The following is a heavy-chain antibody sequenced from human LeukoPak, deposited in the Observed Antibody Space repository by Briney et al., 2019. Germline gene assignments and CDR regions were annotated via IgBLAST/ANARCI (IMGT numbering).Heavy chain of an antibody. D-gene: IGHD1-26*01. CDR2: VYYSGST. CDR3: ARGGVSWFDP. Sequence: SETLSLTCTVSGGSVSSYYWSWMRQSPGKGLEWIGYVYYSGSTNYNPALKSRVTISLDTSENQFSLKLSSVTAADTAVYYCARGGVSWFDPWGQGTLVTVSS. CDR1: GGSVSSYY. J-gene: IGHJ5*02. V-gene: IGHV4-59*02.